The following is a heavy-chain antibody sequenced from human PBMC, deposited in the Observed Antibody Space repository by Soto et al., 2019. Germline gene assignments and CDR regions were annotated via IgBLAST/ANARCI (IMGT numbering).Heavy chain of an antibody. Sequence: SETLSLTCAVYGGSFSGFYWSWVRQPPGKGLEWVGEIIHSGSTNYNPSLKSRVTISVDTSKSQFSLNLTSVTAADTAEYYCARATGAVLYFLDVWGRGTTVTVSS. J-gene: IGHJ6*03. D-gene: IGHD3-10*01. CDR3: ARATGAVLYFLDV. CDR1: GGSFSGFY. V-gene: IGHV4-34*12. CDR2: IIHSGST.